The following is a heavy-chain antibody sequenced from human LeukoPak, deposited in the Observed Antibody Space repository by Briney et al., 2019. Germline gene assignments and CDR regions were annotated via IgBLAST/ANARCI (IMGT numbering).Heavy chain of an antibody. D-gene: IGHD3-16*01. V-gene: IGHV4-4*02. CDR2: MYLSGTT. Sequence: PSETLSLTCTVSGDSINSLDLWSWVRQPPGKGLEWIGEMYLSGTTHSNPSVKSRVTISIDKSKNRFSLRLTSMTAADTAIYYCARDQDGGSHRHAFDIWGQGTMVTVSS. CDR1: GDSINSLDL. J-gene: IGHJ3*02. CDR3: ARDQDGGSHRHAFDI.